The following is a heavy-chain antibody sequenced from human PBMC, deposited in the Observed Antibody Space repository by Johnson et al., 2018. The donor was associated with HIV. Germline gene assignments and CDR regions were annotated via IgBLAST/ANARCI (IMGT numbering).Heavy chain of an antibody. V-gene: IGHV3-64*04. J-gene: IGHJ3*02. CDR2: LSSNGGST. D-gene: IGHD5-24*01. CDR1: GFTFSSYA. Sequence: QMQLVESGGGLVQPGGSLRLSCAASGFTFSSYAMHWVRQAPGKGLEDVSALSSNGGSTYYADSVKGRFTISSENSKNTLYLQMNSLRAEDTAVYYCARDVRWLPDAFDIWGQGTMVTVSS. CDR3: ARDVRWLPDAFDI.